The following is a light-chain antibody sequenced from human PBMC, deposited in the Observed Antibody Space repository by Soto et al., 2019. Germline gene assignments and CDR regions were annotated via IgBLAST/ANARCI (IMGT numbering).Light chain of an antibody. CDR1: EAIRSA. CDR2: SAS. CDR3: QKYNSAPLT. Sequence: IQLTQSPSSRSASGGDRVTITCRASEAIRSALAWYQQKPGKVPRLLIYSASTLQSGVPSRFIGSGSGTDFTLTISSLQPEDVGTYYCQKYNSAPLTFGGGTRVDIK. V-gene: IGKV1-27*01. J-gene: IGKJ4*01.